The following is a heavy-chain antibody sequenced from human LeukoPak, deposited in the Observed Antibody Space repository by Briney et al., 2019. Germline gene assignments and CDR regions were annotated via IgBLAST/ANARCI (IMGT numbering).Heavy chain of an antibody. CDR3: ARGGSGTYPYFDF. Sequence: GGSLRLSCAASGFTFSIYTMHWVRQAPGKGLEYVSAINNNGRSTYYANSVKGRFTISRDNSKNTLYLQMGSLRPEDMAVYLCARGGSGTYPYFDFWGQGTLVTVSS. CDR1: GFTFSIYT. J-gene: IGHJ4*02. D-gene: IGHD3-10*01. V-gene: IGHV3-64*01. CDR2: INNNGRST.